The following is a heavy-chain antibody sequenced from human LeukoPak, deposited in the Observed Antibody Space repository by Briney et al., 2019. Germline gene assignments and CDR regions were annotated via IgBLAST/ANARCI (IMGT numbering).Heavy chain of an antibody. CDR2: IYHSGNT. J-gene: IGHJ4*02. D-gene: IGHD3-22*01. V-gene: IGHV4-38-2*02. CDR1: DYSISSGYY. CDR3: ARAVSWYYYDSSGYYNFDY. Sequence: MTSETLSLTCTVSDYSISSGYYWGWIRQPPGKGLEWIGSIYHSGNTYYNPSLKSRVTISVDTSKNQFSLKLSSVTAADTAVYYCARAVSWYYYDSSGYYNFDYWGQGTLVTVSS.